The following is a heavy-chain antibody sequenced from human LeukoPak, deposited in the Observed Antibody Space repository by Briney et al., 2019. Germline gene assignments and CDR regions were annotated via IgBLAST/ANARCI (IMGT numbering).Heavy chain of an antibody. CDR2: INPDGSIK. V-gene: IGHV3-7*01. CDR1: GFTFGGFW. D-gene: IGHD3-3*01. CDR3: ASGFLQWLY. Sequence: PGGPLRLSCAASGFTFGGFWMSWVRQAPGRGLEWVANINPDGSIKYHVDSIKGRFSISRDNAKNSLYLQMNSLRAEDTAVYYCASGFLQWLYWGQGTLVVVSS. J-gene: IGHJ4*02.